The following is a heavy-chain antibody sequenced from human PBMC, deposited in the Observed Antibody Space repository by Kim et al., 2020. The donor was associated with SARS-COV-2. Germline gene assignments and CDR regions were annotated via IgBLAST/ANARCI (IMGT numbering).Heavy chain of an antibody. CDR3: AREVGEGTLAAAGTKYYFDY. CDR1: GGTFSSYA. V-gene: IGHV1-69*13. D-gene: IGHD6-13*01. J-gene: IGHJ4*02. CDR2: IIPIFGTA. Sequence: SVKVSCKASGGTFSSYAISWVRQAPGQGLEWMGGIIPIFGTANYAQKFQGRVTITADESTSTAYMELSSLRSEDTAVYYCAREVGEGTLAAAGTKYYFDYWGQGTLVTVSS.